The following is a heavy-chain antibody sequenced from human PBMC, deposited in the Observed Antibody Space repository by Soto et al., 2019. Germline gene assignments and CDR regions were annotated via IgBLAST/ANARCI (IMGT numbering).Heavy chain of an antibody. D-gene: IGHD2-8*02. V-gene: IGHV1-3*01. CDR2: INAGTGNT. Sequence: ASVKVSCKTFGYTFTNYVIHWVRQAPGQGLEWMGWINAGTGNTKYSQKLQDRLTISRDTSAATAYLDLSRLASEDTAVYYCARGRASWYWDFCGHGTLVTVSS. CDR1: GYTFTNYV. J-gene: IGHJ4*01. CDR3: ARGRASWYWDF.